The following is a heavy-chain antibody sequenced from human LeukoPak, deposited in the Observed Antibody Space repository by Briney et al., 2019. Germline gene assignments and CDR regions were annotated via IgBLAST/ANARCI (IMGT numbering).Heavy chain of an antibody. CDR1: GFTFSSYS. J-gene: IGHJ4*02. Sequence: TGGSLRLSCAASGFTFSSYSMNWVRQAPGKGLEWVSSISSSSSYIYYADSVKGRFTISRDNAKNSLYLQMNSMRAEDTAVYYCASERELDYWGQGTLVTVSS. D-gene: IGHD1-26*01. V-gene: IGHV3-21*01. CDR3: ASERELDY. CDR2: ISSSSSYI.